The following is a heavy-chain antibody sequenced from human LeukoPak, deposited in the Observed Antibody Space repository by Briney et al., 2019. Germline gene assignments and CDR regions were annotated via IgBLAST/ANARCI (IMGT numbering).Heavy chain of an antibody. CDR1: GGSISSYY. Sequence: PSETLSLTCTVSGGSISSYYWSWIRQPPGKGLEWIGYIYYSGSTNYNPSLKSRVTISVDTSKNQFSLKLSSVTAADTAVYYCARRGGPYGDYNYWGQGTLVTVSS. CDR3: ARRGGPYGDYNY. CDR2: IYYSGST. J-gene: IGHJ4*02. D-gene: IGHD4-17*01. V-gene: IGHV4-59*12.